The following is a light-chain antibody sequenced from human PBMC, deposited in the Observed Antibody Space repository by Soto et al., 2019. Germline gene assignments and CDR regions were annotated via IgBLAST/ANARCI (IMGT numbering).Light chain of an antibody. V-gene: IGKV1-5*03. J-gene: IGKJ1*01. CDR2: KAS. CDR1: QTISTC. Sequence: DIQMTQSPSTLSGSVGDRVTITCRASQTISTCLACYQQKPGQAPKLLIYKASTLRSGVPSRFTGSGSGTELTLTVSSLQPDDFATYDGQHYNSYSEAFGQGTKVELK. CDR3: QHYNSYSEA.